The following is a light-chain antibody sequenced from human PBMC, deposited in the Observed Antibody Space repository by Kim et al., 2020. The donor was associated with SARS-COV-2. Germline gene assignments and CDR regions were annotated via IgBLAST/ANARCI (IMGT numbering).Light chain of an antibody. CDR3: QQYNSKGYT. CDR1: QSISSW. Sequence: ASVGDRFTITCRASQSISSWLAWYQQKPGKAPKLLIYMASSLEGGVPSRFSGSGSGTEFTLTISSLQPDDFATYYCQQYNSKGYTFGQGTKVDIK. J-gene: IGKJ2*01. V-gene: IGKV1-5*03. CDR2: MAS.